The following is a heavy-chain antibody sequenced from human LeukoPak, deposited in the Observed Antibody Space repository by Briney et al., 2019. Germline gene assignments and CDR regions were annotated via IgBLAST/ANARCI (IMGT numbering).Heavy chain of an antibody. CDR2: ISSSSSYI. J-gene: IGHJ3*02. CDR3: AREGPVDAFDI. V-gene: IGHV3-21*01. Sequence: GGSLRLSCAASGFTFSSYSMNWVRQAPGKGLEWVSPISSSSSYIYYADSVKGRFTISRDNAKNSLYLQMNCLRAEDTAVYYCAREGPVDAFDIWGQGTMVTVSS. CDR1: GFTFSSYS.